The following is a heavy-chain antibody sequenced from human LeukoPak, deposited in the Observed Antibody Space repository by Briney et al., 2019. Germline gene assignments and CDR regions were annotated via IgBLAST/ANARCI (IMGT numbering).Heavy chain of an antibody. Sequence: GGSLRLSCAASGFTFSSYAMSWVRQAPGKGLEWVSAISGSGGSTYYADSVKGRFTISRDNSKNALYLQMNSLRAEDTAVYYCASSAIRGLLVPLGYWGQGTLVTVSS. CDR2: ISGSGGST. CDR1: GFTFSSYA. V-gene: IGHV3-23*01. CDR3: ASSAIRGLLVPLGY. J-gene: IGHJ4*02. D-gene: IGHD3-10*01.